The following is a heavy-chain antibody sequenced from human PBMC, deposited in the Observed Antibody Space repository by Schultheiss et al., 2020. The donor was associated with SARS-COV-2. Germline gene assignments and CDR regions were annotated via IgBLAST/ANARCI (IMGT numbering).Heavy chain of an antibody. CDR3: AREGRGGFDI. J-gene: IGHJ3*02. V-gene: IGHV4-61*01. CDR2: IDYSGST. Sequence: SETLSLTCTVSGVSVRSDIYYWSWIRQPPGKGLEWIGYIDYSGSTYYNPSLKSRVTISVDTSKNQLSLHLSSVTAADTAVYYCAREGRGGFDIWGQGTMVTVSS. CDR1: GVSVRSDIYY. D-gene: IGHD3-10*01.